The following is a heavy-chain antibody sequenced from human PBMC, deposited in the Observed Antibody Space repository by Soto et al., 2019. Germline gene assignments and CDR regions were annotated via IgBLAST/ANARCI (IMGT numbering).Heavy chain of an antibody. Sequence: QVHLEQSGAEVKKPGSSVKVSCKFSGGTFSSYVIIWVRQAPGQGLEWMGGIIPVSGTANYAQKFHGRVTIPEDAATNTAYMELSSVRFDDTAVYYCATVDRSVALVGWFDPWGQGTLVTVSS. CDR2: IIPVSGTA. CDR3: ATVDRSVALVGWFDP. V-gene: IGHV1-69*01. CDR1: GGTFSSYV. D-gene: IGHD2-8*02. J-gene: IGHJ5*02.